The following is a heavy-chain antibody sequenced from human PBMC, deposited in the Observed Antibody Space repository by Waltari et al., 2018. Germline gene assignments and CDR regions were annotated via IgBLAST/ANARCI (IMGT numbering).Heavy chain of an antibody. CDR2: IFHAGVT. Sequence: QVQLQESGPGLVKPSETLSLTCDVSGYSIDRGYFWGWVRQPPGKGLVWIGTIFHAGVTYSTPALKGRVSLSVDTSKNQFSLNLSSVTAADTAVYYCARAPGVAAAAYFDYWGQGILVTVSS. V-gene: IGHV4-38-2*01. D-gene: IGHD6-13*01. J-gene: IGHJ4*02. CDR1: GYSIDRGYF. CDR3: ARAPGVAAAAYFDY.